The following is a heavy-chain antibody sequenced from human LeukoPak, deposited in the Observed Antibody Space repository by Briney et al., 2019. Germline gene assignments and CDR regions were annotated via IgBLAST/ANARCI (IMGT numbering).Heavy chain of an antibody. D-gene: IGHD4-17*01. CDR2: ISAYNGNT. V-gene: IGHV1-18*01. Sequence: GASVKVSCKASGYTFTSYGISWVRQAPGQGLEWMGWISAYNGNTNYAQKLQGRVTMTTDTSTSTAYMELRSLRSDDTAVHYCARELTADQPYGDYPIYYYYGMDVWGQGTTVTVSS. CDR1: GYTFTSYG. CDR3: ARELTADQPYGDYPIYYYYGMDV. J-gene: IGHJ6*02.